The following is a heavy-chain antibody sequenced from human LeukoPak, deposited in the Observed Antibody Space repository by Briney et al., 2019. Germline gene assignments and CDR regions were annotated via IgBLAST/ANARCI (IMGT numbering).Heavy chain of an antibody. CDR3: ARVKRVPEVWFDP. CDR2: INPNSLIP. Sequence: VASVKVSCKASGYTLSDYDINWVRQATGQGLEYMGWINPNSLIPGYAQRFQGRVTLTMDTSINTAYMELSGLTSDDTAVYYCARVKRVPEVWFDPWGQGTLVTVSS. V-gene: IGHV1-8*01. J-gene: IGHJ5*02. D-gene: IGHD6-25*01. CDR1: GYTLSDYD.